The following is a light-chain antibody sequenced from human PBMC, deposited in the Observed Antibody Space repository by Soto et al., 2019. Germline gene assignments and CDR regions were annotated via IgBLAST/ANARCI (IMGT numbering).Light chain of an antibody. V-gene: IGLV2-14*01. J-gene: IGLJ1*01. Sequence: QSALTQPASVSGSPGQSITISCTGTTSDVGGYNSVSWYQQHPGKAPTLIIYEVSDRPSGISNRFSGSKSGNTASLTISGLQAEDEADYYCSSYTTNSPLNVFGSGPKVTVL. CDR1: TSDVGGYNS. CDR2: EVS. CDR3: SSYTTNSPLNV.